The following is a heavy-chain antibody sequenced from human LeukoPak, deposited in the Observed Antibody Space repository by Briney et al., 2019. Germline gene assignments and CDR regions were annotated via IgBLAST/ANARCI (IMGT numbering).Heavy chain of an antibody. CDR3: AKFVVPAAEFAGGYYYYGMDV. D-gene: IGHD2-2*01. J-gene: IGHJ6*02. CDR2: ISGSGGST. V-gene: IGHV3-23*01. CDR1: GFTFSSYA. Sequence: TGGSLRLSCAASGFTFSSYAMSWVRQAPGKGLEWVSAISGSGGSTYYADSVKGLFTISRDNSKNTLYLQMNSLRAEDTAVYYCAKFVVPAAEFAGGYYYYGMDVWGQGTTVTVSS.